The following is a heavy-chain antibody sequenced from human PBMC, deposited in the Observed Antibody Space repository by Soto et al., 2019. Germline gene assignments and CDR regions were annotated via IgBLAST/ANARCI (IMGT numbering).Heavy chain of an antibody. J-gene: IGHJ6*02. Sequence: QVQVVEYGGGVVQPGRSLRLSCTASGFTFSGNAMHWVRQPPGKGLEWVAQIWYDGSNKYYADSVKGRFTISRDNSKNTLYVQTASLRVEATGVYYCARDGQSLAPYALDVWGQGVSGTVAS. V-gene: IGHV3-33*01. CDR2: IWYDGSNK. CDR1: GFTFSGNA. D-gene: IGHD6-19*01. CDR3: ARDGQSLAPYALDV.